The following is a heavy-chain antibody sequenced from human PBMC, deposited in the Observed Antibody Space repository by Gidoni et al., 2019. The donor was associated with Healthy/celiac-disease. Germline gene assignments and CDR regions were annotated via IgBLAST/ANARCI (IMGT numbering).Heavy chain of an antibody. D-gene: IGHD2-2*01. Sequence: EVQLGESGGGLVKPGGSLRLSCAASGFTFSSYDMNGVRQPPGKGLDWGSVISSGSSYIYYADAVKGRFPISRANAKNSLYRQMNSLGAEDTAVYYCARGWGQLLLEPYYFDYWGQGTLVTVSS. CDR1: GFTFSSYD. J-gene: IGHJ4*02. CDR3: ARGWGQLLLEPYYFDY. CDR2: ISSGSSYI. V-gene: IGHV3-21*01.